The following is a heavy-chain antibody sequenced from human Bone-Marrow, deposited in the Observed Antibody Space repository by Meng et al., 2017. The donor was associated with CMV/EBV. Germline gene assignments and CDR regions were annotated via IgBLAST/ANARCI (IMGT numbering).Heavy chain of an antibody. CDR2: IYHSGST. CDR3: PRKPFPHQTPHHHYGMDV. D-gene: IGHD1-14*01. J-gene: IGHJ6*02. CDR1: GGSVSSGSHY. Sequence: SETLSLTCTVSGGSVSSGSHYWSWIRQPPGKGLEWIGSIYHSGSTYYNSSLKSRVTISIDTSKNQFSLKLSSVTAADTAVYYSPRKPFPHQTPHHHYGMDVWGQGTTVTVSS. V-gene: IGHV4-39*03.